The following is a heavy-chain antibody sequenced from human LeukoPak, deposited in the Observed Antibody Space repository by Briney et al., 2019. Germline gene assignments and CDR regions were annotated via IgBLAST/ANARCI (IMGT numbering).Heavy chain of an antibody. Sequence: GGSLRLSCAASGFTFSNYVMSWVRQAPGKGLEWVSAIGGGATTYYADYVKGRFTISRDNSKNLVYLEMNSLRAGDTAVYYCAKGGEDSGYNSHFDYWGQGTLVIVSS. CDR2: IGGGATT. J-gene: IGHJ4*02. CDR1: GFTFSNYV. V-gene: IGHV3-23*01. CDR3: AKGGEDSGYNSHFDY. D-gene: IGHD5-24*01.